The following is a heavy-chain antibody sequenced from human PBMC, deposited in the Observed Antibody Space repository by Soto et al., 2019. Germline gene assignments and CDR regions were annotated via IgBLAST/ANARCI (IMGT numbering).Heavy chain of an antibody. CDR2: FYYSGST. V-gene: IGHV4-59*01. Sequence: PSETLSLTCPVSGGSISSYYWSWIRQPPGKGLEWIGYFYYSGSTNYNPSLKSRVTISVDTSKNQFSLKLSSVTAADTAVYYCARGPLTTYFDYWGQGTLVTVSS. J-gene: IGHJ4*02. CDR1: GGSISSYY. CDR3: ARGPLTTYFDY.